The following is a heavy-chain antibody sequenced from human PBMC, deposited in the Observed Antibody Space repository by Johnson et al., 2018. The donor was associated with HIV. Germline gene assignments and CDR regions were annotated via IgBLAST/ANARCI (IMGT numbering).Heavy chain of an antibody. V-gene: IGHV3-9*01. CDR1: GFIFEHYA. CDR3: AKDKGIAARHRSAHAFDI. CDR2: ISWNSGSL. D-gene: IGHD6-6*01. Sequence: VQLVESGGGLVQPGRSRRVSCAASGFIFEHYAMHWVRQAPGKGLEWVSGISWNSGSLGYADSVKVRFTIHRDNAKNSLHLQMNSLRVEDTALYYCAKDKGIAARHRSAHAFDIWGQGTMVTVSS. J-gene: IGHJ3*02.